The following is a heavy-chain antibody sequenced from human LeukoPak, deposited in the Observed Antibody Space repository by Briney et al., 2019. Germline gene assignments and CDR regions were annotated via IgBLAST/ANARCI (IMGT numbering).Heavy chain of an antibody. CDR1: GGSISSGDYY. Sequence: PSQTLSLTCTVSGGSISSGDYYWSWIRQPPGKGLVWIGYIYYSGSTYYNPSLKSRVTISVDTSKNQFSLKLSSVTAADTAVYYCARLPVELRANWFDPWGQGTLVTVSS. CDR3: ARLPVELRANWFDP. CDR2: IYYSGST. D-gene: IGHD1-26*01. V-gene: IGHV4-30-4*08. J-gene: IGHJ5*02.